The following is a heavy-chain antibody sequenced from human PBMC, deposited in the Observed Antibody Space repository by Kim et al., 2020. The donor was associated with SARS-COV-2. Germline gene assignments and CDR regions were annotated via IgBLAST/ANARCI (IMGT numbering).Heavy chain of an antibody. CDR3: ARATTLSTYDY. CDR1: GYSFTEYA. D-gene: IGHD3-16*01. V-gene: IGHV7-4-1*02. J-gene: IGHJ4*02. Sequence: ASVKVSCKASGYSFTEYALNWVRQAPGQGLEWMGWINTNTGDPRYAQDFTGRFVFSLDTSVSTAYLQISSLKAEDSAVYYCARATTLSTYDYWGQGTLVT. CDR2: INTNTGDP.